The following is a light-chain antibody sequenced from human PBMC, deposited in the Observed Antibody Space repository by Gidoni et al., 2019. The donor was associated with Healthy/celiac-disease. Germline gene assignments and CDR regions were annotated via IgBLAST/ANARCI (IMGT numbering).Light chain of an antibody. J-gene: IGLJ1*01. Sequence: QSVLTQPPSVSAAPGQKVTISCSGSSSNIGSNYVSWYQQLPGTAPKLLIYDNNMRPSGIPDRFSGSKSGTSATLDIIGLQTGDEADYFCGTWDSSLSAYVFGTGTKVTVL. CDR2: DNN. CDR3: GTWDSSLSAYV. CDR1: SSNIGSNY. V-gene: IGLV1-51*01.